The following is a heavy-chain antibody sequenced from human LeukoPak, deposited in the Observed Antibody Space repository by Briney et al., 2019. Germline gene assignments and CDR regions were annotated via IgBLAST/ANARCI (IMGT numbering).Heavy chain of an antibody. Sequence: SETLSLTCTVSGASINTSNFYWAWIRQHPGKGLESIGNIHYTGRTYSSASLNSRVTISVDTSKNQFSLKLTSVTVADTAVYFSARQGSMTRGGYWLDPWGQGTLVIVSS. V-gene: IGHV4-39*01. CDR2: IHYTGRT. CDR1: GASINTSNFY. J-gene: IGHJ5*02. D-gene: IGHD3-16*01. CDR3: ARQGSMTRGGYWLDP.